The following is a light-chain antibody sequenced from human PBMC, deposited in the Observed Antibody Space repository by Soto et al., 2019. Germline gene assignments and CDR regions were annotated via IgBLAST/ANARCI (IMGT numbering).Light chain of an antibody. J-gene: IGLJ1*01. CDR3: SSYTSSGTYV. Sequence: QSALTQPASVSGSPGQSITISCTGTSSDVGGYNYVSWYQQHPGKAPKLMIYDVSNRPSGVSNRFSGSKSGNTASLTISGLQAEDEADYYCSSYTSSGTYVFGTGTKVT. CDR1: SSDVGGYNY. V-gene: IGLV2-14*01. CDR2: DVS.